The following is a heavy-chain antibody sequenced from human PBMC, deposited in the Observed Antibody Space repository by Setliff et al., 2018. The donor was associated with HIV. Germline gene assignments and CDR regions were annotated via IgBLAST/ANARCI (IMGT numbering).Heavy chain of an antibody. CDR2: IIPMYGVT. D-gene: IGHD6-19*01. CDR3: ARAAVAGPWRKLDY. J-gene: IGHJ4*02. V-gene: IGHV1-69*05. CDR1: GGTFSSYV. Sequence: SVKVSCKASGGTFSSYVISWVRQAPGQGPEWMGGIIPMYGVTNYAQKFQGRVTITTDESTSTAYMELSSLRSEDTAVYYCARAAVAGPWRKLDYWGQGTLVTVSS.